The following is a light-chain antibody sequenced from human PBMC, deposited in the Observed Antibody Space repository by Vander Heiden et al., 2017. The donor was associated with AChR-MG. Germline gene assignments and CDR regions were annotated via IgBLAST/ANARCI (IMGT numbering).Light chain of an antibody. CDR1: QSISSY. Sequence: DIQMTQSPSSLSASVGDRVTITCRASQSISSYLNWYQQKPGKAPKLLIYAASSLQSGVPSRFSGSGSGTDFTLTISSLQPEDFATYYCQQNDSTLPNTFGQGTRLEIK. CDR3: QQNDSTLPNT. J-gene: IGKJ5*01. CDR2: AAS. V-gene: IGKV1-39*01.